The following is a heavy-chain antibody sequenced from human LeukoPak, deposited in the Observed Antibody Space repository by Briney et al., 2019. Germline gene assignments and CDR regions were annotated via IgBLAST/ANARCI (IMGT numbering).Heavy chain of an antibody. D-gene: IGHD3-3*01. CDR1: GGSISSGSYY. V-gene: IGHV4-61*02. CDR3: ARVPLRFPYYGMDV. J-gene: IGHJ6*02. Sequence: SSETLSLTCTVSGGSISSGSYYWSWIRQPAGKGLEWIGRIYTSGSTNYNPSPKSRVTISVDTSKNQFSLKLSSVTAADTAVYYCARVPLRFPYYGMDVWGQGTTVTVS. CDR2: IYTSGST.